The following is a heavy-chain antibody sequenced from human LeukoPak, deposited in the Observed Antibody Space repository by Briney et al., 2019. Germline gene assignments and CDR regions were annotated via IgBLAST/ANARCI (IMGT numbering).Heavy chain of an antibody. D-gene: IGHD3-9*01. CDR1: GFTFSSYA. Sequence: GGSLRLSCAASGFTFSSYAMSWVRQAPGKGLEWVSAISGSGGSTYYADSVKGRFTISRDNSKNTLYLQMNSLRAEDTAVYYCAKAQNLPLYYDILTGPYNPIDYWGQGTLVTVSS. J-gene: IGHJ4*02. CDR2: ISGSGGST. CDR3: AKAQNLPLYYDILTGPYNPIDY. V-gene: IGHV3-23*01.